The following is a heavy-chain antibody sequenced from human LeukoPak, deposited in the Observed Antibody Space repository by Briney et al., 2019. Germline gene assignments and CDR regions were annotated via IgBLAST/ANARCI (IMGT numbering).Heavy chain of an antibody. CDR2: ISSSGSTI. V-gene: IGHV3-11*01. J-gene: IGHJ5*02. Sequence: GGSLRLSCAASGFTFSDYYMSWIRQAPGKGLEWVSYISSSGSTIYYADSVKGRFTISRDNAKNSLYLQMNSLRAEDTAVYYCARELISSAAANNWFDPWGQGTLVTVSS. CDR1: GFTFSDYY. CDR3: ARELISSAAANNWFDP. D-gene: IGHD6-13*01.